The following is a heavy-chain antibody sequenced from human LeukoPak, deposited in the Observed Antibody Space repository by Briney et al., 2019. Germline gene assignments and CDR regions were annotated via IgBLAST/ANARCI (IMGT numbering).Heavy chain of an antibody. Sequence: GASVKVSCKASGYTFTSYYMHWVRQAPGQGLEWMGIINPSGGSTSYAQKFQGRVTMTRDTSTSTVYMELSSLRSEDTAVYDCERPVYSSGWYDAFDIWGQGTMVTVSS. J-gene: IGHJ3*02. V-gene: IGHV1-46*01. CDR2: INPSGGST. D-gene: IGHD6-19*01. CDR3: ERPVYSSGWYDAFDI. CDR1: GYTFTSYY.